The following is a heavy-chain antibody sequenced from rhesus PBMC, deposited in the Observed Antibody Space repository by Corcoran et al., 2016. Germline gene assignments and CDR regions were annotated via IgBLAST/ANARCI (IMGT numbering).Heavy chain of an antibody. CDR2: IYGNSAST. CDR1: GGSISGYYY. D-gene: IGHD4-29*01. Sequence: QVKLQQWGEGLVKPSETLSLTCAVYGGSISGYYYWSWIRQPPGKGLEWIGYIYGNSASTNYNPSLKNRVTISKDTSNNQFSLKLSAVTAADTAVYYCARGSSYSYYGLDSWGQGVVVTVSS. CDR3: ARGSSYSYYGLDS. V-gene: IGHV4-73*01. J-gene: IGHJ6*01.